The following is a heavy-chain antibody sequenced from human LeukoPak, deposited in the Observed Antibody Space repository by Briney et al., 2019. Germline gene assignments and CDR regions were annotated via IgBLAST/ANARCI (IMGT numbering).Heavy chain of an antibody. V-gene: IGHV4-34*01. CDR2: INHSGGT. CDR1: GGSFSGYY. Sequence: PSETLSLTCAVYGGSFSGYYWSWIRQPPGKGLERIGEINHSGGTNYNPSLKSRVTISVDTSKNQFSLKLSSVTAADTAVYYCARVVNWFDPWGQGTLVTVSS. J-gene: IGHJ5*02. CDR3: ARVVNWFDP.